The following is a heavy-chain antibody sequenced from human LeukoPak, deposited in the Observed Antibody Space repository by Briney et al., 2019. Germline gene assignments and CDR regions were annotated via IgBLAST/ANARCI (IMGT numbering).Heavy chain of an antibody. J-gene: IGHJ4*02. CDR3: ARLRKLRFLEWLPHFDY. CDR1: GGSIRRENYF. Sequence: SETLSLTCTFSGGSIRRENYFWGWIRQSPGKGLEWIGNVYYIGTTYYNPSLKSRVIISVDTSMNQFSLKLSSVTAADTAVYYCARLRKLRFLEWLPHFDYWGQGTLVTVSS. D-gene: IGHD3-3*01. V-gene: IGHV4-39*01. CDR2: VYYIGTT.